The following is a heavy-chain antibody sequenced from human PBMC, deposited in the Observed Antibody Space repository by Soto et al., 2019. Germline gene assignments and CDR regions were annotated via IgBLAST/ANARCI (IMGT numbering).Heavy chain of an antibody. V-gene: IGHV4-39*01. J-gene: IGHJ3*02. Sequence: PSETLSLTCTVSGGSISSSSYYWGWIRQPPGKGLEWIGSIYYSGSTYYNPSLKSRVTISVDTSKNQFSLKLSSVTAADTAVYYCASIAARPGVSAFDIWGQGTMVTVSS. CDR2: IYYSGST. CDR1: GGSISSSSYY. CDR3: ASIAARPGVSAFDI. D-gene: IGHD6-6*01.